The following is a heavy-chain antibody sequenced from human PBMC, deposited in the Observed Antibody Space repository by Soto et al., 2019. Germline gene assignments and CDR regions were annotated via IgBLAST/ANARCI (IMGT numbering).Heavy chain of an antibody. D-gene: IGHD3-10*01. V-gene: IGHV4-34*01. Sequence: QVQLQQWGAGLLKPSETLSLTCAVYGGSFSGYYWSWIRQPPGQGLEWIGEINHSGSTNYNPSLKSRVTISVDTSKNQFSLKLSSVTAADTAVYYCARTSMVRGVIGYWGQGTLVTVSS. CDR3: ARTSMVRGVIGY. J-gene: IGHJ4*02. CDR2: INHSGST. CDR1: GGSFSGYY.